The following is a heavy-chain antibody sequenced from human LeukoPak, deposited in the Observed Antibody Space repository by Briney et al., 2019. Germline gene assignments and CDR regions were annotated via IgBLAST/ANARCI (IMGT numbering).Heavy chain of an antibody. Sequence: GGSLRLSCAASGFTSSNYWMHWVRQIPGKGLVWVSRINSAGTFTSHADSVKGRFTISRDNSKNTLYLQMNSLRAEDTAVYYCAKAHGVRNPFDYWGQGTLVTVSS. CDR1: GFTSSNYW. CDR2: INSAGTFT. V-gene: IGHV3-74*01. J-gene: IGHJ4*02. D-gene: IGHD3-10*01. CDR3: AKAHGVRNPFDY.